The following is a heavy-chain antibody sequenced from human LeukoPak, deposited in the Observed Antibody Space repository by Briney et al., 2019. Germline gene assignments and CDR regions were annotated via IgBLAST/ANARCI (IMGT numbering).Heavy chain of an antibody. V-gene: IGHV3-66*02. Sequence: GGSLRLSCAASGFTVSSNYMSWVRQALGKWLEWVSVIYSGGSTYYADSVKGRFTISRDNSKNTLYLQMNSLRAEDTAVYYCASKGSIAARHGFDYWGQGTLVTVSS. CDR1: GFTVSSNY. D-gene: IGHD6-6*01. CDR2: IYSGGST. J-gene: IGHJ4*02. CDR3: ASKGSIAARHGFDY.